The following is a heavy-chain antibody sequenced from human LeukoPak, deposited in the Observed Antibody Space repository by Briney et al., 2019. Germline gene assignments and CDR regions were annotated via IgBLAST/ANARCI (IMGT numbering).Heavy chain of an antibody. D-gene: IGHD3-10*01. V-gene: IGHV3-74*01. CDR1: GVTFSSSW. Sequence: PGGALRLSCAASGVTFSSSWMHWVRQAPGKGLVWVSRINSDGTSTTYADSVKGRFTISRDNAKNTLYLQMSSLRAEDTAVYYCARVQYYGSGSYYNWFDPWGQGTLVTVSS. CDR3: ARVQYYGSGSYYNWFDP. J-gene: IGHJ5*02. CDR2: INSDGTST.